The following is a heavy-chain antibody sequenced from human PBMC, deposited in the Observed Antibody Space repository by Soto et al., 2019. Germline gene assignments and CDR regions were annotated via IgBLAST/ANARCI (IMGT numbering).Heavy chain of an antibody. J-gene: IGHJ5*02. D-gene: IGHD6-13*01. CDR2: IYHSGST. Sequence: SETLSLTCAVSGGSISSSNWWSWVRQPPGKGLEWIGEIYHSGSTNYNPSLKSRVTISVDKSKNQFSLKLSSVTAADTAVYYCARGTLGAAAGWYNWFDPWGQGTLVTVSS. V-gene: IGHV4-4*02. CDR3: ARGTLGAAAGWYNWFDP. CDR1: GGSISSSNW.